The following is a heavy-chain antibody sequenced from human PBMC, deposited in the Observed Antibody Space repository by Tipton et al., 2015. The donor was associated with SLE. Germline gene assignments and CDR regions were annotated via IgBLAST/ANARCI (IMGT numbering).Heavy chain of an antibody. CDR3: ARGGAFWSGPSSCGVFSFYMDV. CDR2: IYTSGST. D-gene: IGHD3-3*01. J-gene: IGHJ6*03. V-gene: IGHV4-61*02. Sequence: TLSLTCTVSGGSFGSGGYYWTWVRQSAGKGLEFIGRIYTSGSTNYNPSLESRVTISVDTSKNQFYLRLTSVTAADTAVYYCARGGAFWSGPSSCGVFSFYMDVWGKGPTVPVSS. CDR1: GGSFGSGGYY.